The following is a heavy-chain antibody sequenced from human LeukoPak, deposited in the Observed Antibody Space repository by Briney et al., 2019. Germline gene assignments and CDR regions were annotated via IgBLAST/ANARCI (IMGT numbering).Heavy chain of an antibody. Sequence: GASVKVSCKASGYTFTSYDINWVRQATGQGLEWMGWMNPNSGNTGYAQKFQGRVTMTRNTSISTAYMELSSLRSEDTAVYYCARGGRYCSGGSCYALLYWGQGTLVTVSS. CDR2: MNPNSGNT. V-gene: IGHV1-8*01. J-gene: IGHJ4*02. CDR3: ARGGRYCSGGSCYALLY. D-gene: IGHD2-15*01. CDR1: GYTFTSYD.